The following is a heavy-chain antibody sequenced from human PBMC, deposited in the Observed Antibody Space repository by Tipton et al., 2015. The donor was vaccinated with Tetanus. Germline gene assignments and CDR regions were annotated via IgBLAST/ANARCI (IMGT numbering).Heavy chain of an antibody. Sequence: TLSLTCTVSGGSVSSGNSYWSWIRQPPGKGLEWIGYVHYSGSTNYNPSLKSRVTISVDTSKNQFSLKLSSVTAADTAVFYCARRVVGGYVSYYFDYWGQGTLSPSPQ. V-gene: IGHV4-61*01. CDR2: VHYSGST. D-gene: IGHD3-22*01. J-gene: IGHJ4*02. CDR1: GGSVSSGNSY. CDR3: ARRVVGGYVSYYFDY.